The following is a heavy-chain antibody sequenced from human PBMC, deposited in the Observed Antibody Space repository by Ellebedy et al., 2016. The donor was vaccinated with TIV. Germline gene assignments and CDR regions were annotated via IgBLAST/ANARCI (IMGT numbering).Heavy chain of an antibody. J-gene: IGHJ4*02. CDR2: IKQDGSEK. CDR3: ARDRGGPIDY. V-gene: IGHV3-7*01. CDR1: GFTFSSYW. Sequence: GESLKISXAASGFTFSSYWMSWVRQAPGKGLEWVANIKQDGSEKYYVDSVKGRFTISRDNAKNSLYLQMNSLRAEDTAVYYCARDRGGPIDYWGQGTLVTVSS. D-gene: IGHD2-15*01.